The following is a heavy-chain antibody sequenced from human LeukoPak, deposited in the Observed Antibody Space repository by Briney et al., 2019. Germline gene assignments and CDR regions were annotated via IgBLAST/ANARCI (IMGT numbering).Heavy chain of an antibody. Sequence: ASVKVSCKASGYTFTNYYMHWVRQAPGQGLEWMGIINPSGGSTSYAQKFQGRVTMTRDMSTTTVYMELSSLRSEDTAVYYCAREGRTGTTSDAFDLWGQGTMVTVSS. J-gene: IGHJ3*01. CDR1: GYTFTNYY. V-gene: IGHV1-46*01. CDR2: INPSGGST. D-gene: IGHD1-1*01. CDR3: AREGRTGTTSDAFDL.